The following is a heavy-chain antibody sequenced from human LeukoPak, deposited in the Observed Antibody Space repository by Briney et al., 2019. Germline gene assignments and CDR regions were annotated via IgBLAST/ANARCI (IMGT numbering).Heavy chain of an antibody. CDR3: AKDIGGYSNYGVDY. J-gene: IGHJ4*02. CDR2: ISWNSGSI. D-gene: IGHD1-26*01. CDR1: GFTFDDYA. V-gene: IGHV3-9*01. Sequence: PGRSLRLSCAASGFTFDDYAMHWVRQAPGKGLEWVSGISWNSGSIGYADSVKGRFTISRDNAKNSLYLQMNSLRAEDTALYYCAKDIGGYSNYGVDYWGQGTLVTVSS.